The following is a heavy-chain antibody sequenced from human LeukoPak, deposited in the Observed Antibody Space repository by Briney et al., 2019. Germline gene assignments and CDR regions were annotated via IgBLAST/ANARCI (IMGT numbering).Heavy chain of an antibody. V-gene: IGHV4-59*01. D-gene: IGHD6-6*01. J-gene: IGHJ4*02. CDR1: GGSISSYY. Sequence: PSETLSLTCTVSGGSISSYYWSWIRQPPGKGLEWIGYIYYSGSTNYNPSLKSRVTISVDTSKNQFSLKLNSVTAADTAVYYCARGGASSRYFDFWGRGTLVTVSS. CDR2: IYYSGST. CDR3: ARGGASSRYFDF.